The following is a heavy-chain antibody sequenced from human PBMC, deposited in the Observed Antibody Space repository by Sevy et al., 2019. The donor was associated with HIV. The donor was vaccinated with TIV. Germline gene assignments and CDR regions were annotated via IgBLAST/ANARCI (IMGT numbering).Heavy chain of an antibody. CDR2: IVVGSGNT. CDR1: GFTFTSSA. Sequence: ASVKVSCKASGFTFTSSAVQWVRQARGQRLEWIGWIVVGSGNTNYAQKFQERVTITRDMSTSTAYMELSSLRSEDTAVYYCAAGVVVVPADMRHDDYYGMDVWGQGTTVTVSS. V-gene: IGHV1-58*01. CDR3: AAGVVVVPADMRHDDYYGMDV. D-gene: IGHD2-2*01. J-gene: IGHJ6*02.